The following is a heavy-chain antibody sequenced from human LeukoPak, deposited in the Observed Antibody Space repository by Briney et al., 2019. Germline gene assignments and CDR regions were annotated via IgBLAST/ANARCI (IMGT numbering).Heavy chain of an antibody. CDR3: ARGRVDDFWSGLFDY. D-gene: IGHD3-3*01. Sequence: PSETLSLTCAVYGGSFSGYYWSWIRQPPGKGLEWIGEINHSRSTNYNPSLKSRVTISVDTSKSQFSLKLSSVTAADTAVYYCARGRVDDFWSGLFDYWGQGTLVTVSS. J-gene: IGHJ4*02. CDR1: GGSFSGYY. V-gene: IGHV4-34*01. CDR2: INHSRST.